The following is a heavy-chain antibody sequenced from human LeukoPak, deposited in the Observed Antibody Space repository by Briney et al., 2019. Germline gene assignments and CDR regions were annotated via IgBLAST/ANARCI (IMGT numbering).Heavy chain of an antibody. Sequence: GGSLRLSCAASGFTFSDYWMHWVRPAPGKGLVWVSRINTDGTFIRHADSVQGRFTISRDAAKNTLFLQMNSLRAEDTAVYYCAREARVGGALQYWGQGVLVTVSA. V-gene: IGHV3-74*01. J-gene: IGHJ4*02. CDR2: INTDGTFI. CDR3: AREARVGGALQY. D-gene: IGHD1-26*01. CDR1: GFTFSDYW.